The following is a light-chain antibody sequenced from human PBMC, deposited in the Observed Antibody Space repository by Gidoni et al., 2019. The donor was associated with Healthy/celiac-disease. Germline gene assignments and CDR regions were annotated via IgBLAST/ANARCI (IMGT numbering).Light chain of an antibody. J-gene: IGKJ4*01. V-gene: IGKV3-20*01. CDR3: QQYGSSPELT. CDR1: QSVSSSY. Sequence: EIVLTQSPGTRSLSPGERATLSCRASQSVSSSYLAWYQQKPGQAPRLLIYGASSRATGIPDRFSVSGSGTDFTLTISRLEPEDFALYYCQQYGSSPELTFGGGTKVEIK. CDR2: GAS.